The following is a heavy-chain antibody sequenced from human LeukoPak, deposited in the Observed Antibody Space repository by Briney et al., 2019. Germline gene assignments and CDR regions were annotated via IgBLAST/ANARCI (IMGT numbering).Heavy chain of an antibody. V-gene: IGHV4-39*01. CDR3: ARQGGSYYTPFDS. Sequence: TSETLSLTCTVSGGSTSSSSYYWGWIRQPPGKGLEWIGNIYYSGSTYYNPSLRSRVTISVDTSKNQFSLKLNSVTAADTAVYYCARQGGSYYTPFDSWGQGTLVTVSS. J-gene: IGHJ4*02. D-gene: IGHD1-26*01. CDR2: IYYSGST. CDR1: GGSTSSSSYY.